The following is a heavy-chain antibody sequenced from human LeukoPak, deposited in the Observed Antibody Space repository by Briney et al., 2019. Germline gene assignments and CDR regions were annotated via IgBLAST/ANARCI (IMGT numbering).Heavy chain of an antibody. CDR3: ARAYGSGSALFDY. CDR2: IYYSGST. D-gene: IGHD3-10*01. V-gene: IGHV4-61*05. Sequence: PSETLSLTCTVSGGSISSSSYYWGWIRQPPGKGLEWIGYIYYSGSTNYNPSLKSRVTISVDTSKNQFSLKLSSVTAADTAVYYCARAYGSGSALFDYWGQGTLVTVSS. J-gene: IGHJ4*02. CDR1: GGSISSSSYY.